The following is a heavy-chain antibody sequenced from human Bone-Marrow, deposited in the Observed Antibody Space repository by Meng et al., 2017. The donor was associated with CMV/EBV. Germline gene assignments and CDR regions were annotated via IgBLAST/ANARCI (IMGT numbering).Heavy chain of an antibody. V-gene: IGHV3-23*01. D-gene: IGHD6-6*01. J-gene: IGHJ6*02. CDR2: ISGSGGST. Sequence: GGSLRLSCAASGFTFSSYAMSWVRQAPGKGLEWVSAISGSGGSTYYADSVKGRFTISRDNSKNTLYLQMNSLRAGDTAVYYCTKDTRTGGVALRPTGYGMDVWGQGTTVTVSS. CDR1: GFTFSSYA. CDR3: TKDTRTGGVALRPTGYGMDV.